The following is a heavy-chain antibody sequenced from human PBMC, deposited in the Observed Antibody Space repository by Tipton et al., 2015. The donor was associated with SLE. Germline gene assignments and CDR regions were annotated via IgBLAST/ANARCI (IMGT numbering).Heavy chain of an antibody. D-gene: IGHD2-8*02. Sequence: TLSLTCTVSGDSISSSNYYWGWIRQPPGKGLEWIGNIYYSGYTYYNPSLQSRVTMSVDMSTSQISLKLNSVTAADTAVYYCASPWVVRATADGVFYIWGQGTMVTVSS. CDR2: IYYSGYT. J-gene: IGHJ3*02. CDR3: ASPWVVRATADGVFYI. CDR1: GDSISSSNYY. V-gene: IGHV4-39*01.